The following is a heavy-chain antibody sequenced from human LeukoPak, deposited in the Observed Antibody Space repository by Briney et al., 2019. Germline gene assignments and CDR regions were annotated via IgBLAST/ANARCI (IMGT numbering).Heavy chain of an antibody. CDR3: AKGSKAVLFTRDHYMDV. CDR2: ISYDGSNK. V-gene: IGHV3-30*04. CDR1: GFTFSSYA. J-gene: IGHJ6*03. Sequence: GGSLRLSCAASGFTFSSYAMHWVRQAPGKGLEWVAVISYDGSNKYYADSVKGRFTISRDNSKNTLYLQMNSLRAEDTAVYFCAKGSKAVLFTRDHYMDVWGKGTTATISS. D-gene: IGHD6-19*01.